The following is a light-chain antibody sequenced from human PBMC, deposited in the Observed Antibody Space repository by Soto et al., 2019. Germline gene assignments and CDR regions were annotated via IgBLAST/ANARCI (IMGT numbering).Light chain of an antibody. Sequence: EVVMTQAPATRSLSPGERATLSCRASQSVSSDLAWYQQKPGQAPRLLIYGASTRATDIPARFSGGGSGTEFTLTISNLQSEVFGIYYCQQYKDWPPITFGPGTKVDIK. J-gene: IGKJ3*01. V-gene: IGKV3-15*01. CDR2: GAS. CDR1: QSVSSD. CDR3: QQYKDWPPIT.